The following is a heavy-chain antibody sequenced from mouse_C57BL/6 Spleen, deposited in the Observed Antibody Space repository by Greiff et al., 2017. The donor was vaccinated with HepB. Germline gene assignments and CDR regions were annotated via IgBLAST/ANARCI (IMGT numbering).Heavy chain of an antibody. V-gene: IGHV5-17*01. CDR1: GFTFSDYG. J-gene: IGHJ1*03. D-gene: IGHD1-1*01. Sequence: EVMLVESGGGLVKPGGSLKLSCAASGFTFSDYGMHWVRQAPEKGLEWVAYISSGSSTIYYADTVKGRFTISRDNAKNTLFLQMTSLRSEDTAMYYCASHYYGSSYDWYFDVWGTGTTVTVSS. CDR3: ASHYYGSSYDWYFDV. CDR2: ISSGSSTI.